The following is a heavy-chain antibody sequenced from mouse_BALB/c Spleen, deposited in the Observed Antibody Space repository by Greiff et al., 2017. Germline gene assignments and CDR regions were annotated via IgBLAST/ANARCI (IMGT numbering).Heavy chain of an antibody. Sequence: DVQLVESGGDLVKPGGSLKLSCAASGFTFSSYGMSWVRQTPDKRLEWVATISSGGSYTYYPDSVKGRFTISRDNAKNTLYLQMSSLKSEDTAMYYCAREGVRRDFDYWGQGTTLTVSS. D-gene: IGHD2-14*01. CDR3: AREGVRRDFDY. CDR2: ISSGGSYT. V-gene: IGHV5-6*01. CDR1: GFTFSSYG. J-gene: IGHJ2*01.